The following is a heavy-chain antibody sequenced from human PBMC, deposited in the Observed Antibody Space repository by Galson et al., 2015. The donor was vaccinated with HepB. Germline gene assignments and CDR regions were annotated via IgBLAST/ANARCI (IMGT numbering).Heavy chain of an antibody. V-gene: IGHV3-53*01. D-gene: IGHD1-1*01. CDR3: ARDRGVQGSLGGLEARYYYYYYGMDV. CDR2: IYSGGST. Sequence: SLRLSCAASGFTVSSNYMNWVRQAPGKGLEWVSVIYSGGSTYYADSVKGRFTISRDNSKNTLYLQMNSLRAEDTAVYYCARDRGVQGSLGGLEARYYYYYYGMDVWGQGTTVTVSS. J-gene: IGHJ6*02. CDR1: GFTVSSNY.